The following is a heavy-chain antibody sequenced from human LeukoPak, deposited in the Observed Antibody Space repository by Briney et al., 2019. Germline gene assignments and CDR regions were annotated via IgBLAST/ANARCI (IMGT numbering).Heavy chain of an antibody. V-gene: IGHV4-59*01. J-gene: IGHJ4*02. Sequence: SETLSLTCSVSGGSISSLYWSWIRQPPGKGLEWIGYIYYTGSTNYNPPLKSRVTISVDTSKNQVSLRLSSVTAADTAVYYCASGSYYFDYWGQGTLVTVSS. CDR3: ASGSYYFDY. CDR2: IYYTGST. D-gene: IGHD1-26*01. CDR1: GGSISSLY.